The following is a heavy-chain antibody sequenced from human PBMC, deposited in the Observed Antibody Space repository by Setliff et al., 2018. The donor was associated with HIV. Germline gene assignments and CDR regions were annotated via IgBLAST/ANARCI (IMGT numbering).Heavy chain of an antibody. V-gene: IGHV4-38-2*01. J-gene: IGHJ2*01. D-gene: IGHD2-15*01. CDR3: ARMGIVVVVAAPNWYFDL. CDR1: GYSISSGYY. Sequence: PSETLSLTCAVSGYSISSGYYWGWIRQPPGKGLEWIGSIYHSGSTYYNPSLKSRVTISVDTSKNQFSLKLSSVTAADTAVYYCARMGIVVVVAAPNWYFDLWGRGTLVTVSS. CDR2: IYHSGST.